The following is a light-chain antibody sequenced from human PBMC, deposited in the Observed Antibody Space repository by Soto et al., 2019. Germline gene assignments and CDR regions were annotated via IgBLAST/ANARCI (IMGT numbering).Light chain of an antibody. CDR3: SSYTSSSTRV. V-gene: IGLV2-14*01. J-gene: IGLJ7*01. CDR1: SSDVGGYNY. Sequence: QSVLTQPASVSGSPGQSITISCTGTSSDVGGYNYLSWYQQHPGKAPKLIIYEVSNRHSGISNRFSGSKSGNTASLTISGLQAEDEADYYCSSYTSSSTRVFGGGTQLTVL. CDR2: EVS.